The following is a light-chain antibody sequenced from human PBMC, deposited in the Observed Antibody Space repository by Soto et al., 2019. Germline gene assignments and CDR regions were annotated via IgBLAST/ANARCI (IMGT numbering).Light chain of an antibody. CDR2: GAS. CDR1: QSVSSSY. V-gene: IGKV3-20*01. J-gene: IGKJ1*01. Sequence: EIVLAKSPATLSLSPGKKATLSCRASQSVSSSYLAWYQQKPGQAPRLLIYGASSRATGIPDRFSGSGSGTDFTLTISRLEPEDVAVYYCQQYGSSPPLTFGQGT. CDR3: QQYGSSPPLT.